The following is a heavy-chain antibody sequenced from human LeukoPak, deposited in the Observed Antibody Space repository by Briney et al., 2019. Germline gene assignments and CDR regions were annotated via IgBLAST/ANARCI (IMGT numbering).Heavy chain of an antibody. CDR1: GGSISSYY. D-gene: IGHD3-22*01. J-gene: IGHJ4*02. Sequence: SETLSLTCTVSGGSISSYYWSWLRQTPGKGLEWIGDIYYSGSTNYNPSLKSRVTISVDTSKNQFSLKLSSVTAADTAVYYCARRKADSSGLPSDYWGQGTLVTVSS. CDR3: ARRKADSSGLPSDY. CDR2: IYYSGST. V-gene: IGHV4-59*08.